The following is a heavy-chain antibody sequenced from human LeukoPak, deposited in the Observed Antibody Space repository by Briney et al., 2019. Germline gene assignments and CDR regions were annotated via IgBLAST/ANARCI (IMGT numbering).Heavy chain of an antibody. Sequence: SGTLSLTCAVSGGSISSSNWWSWVRQPPGKGLEWIGEIYHSGSTNYNPSLKSRVTISVDKSKNQFSLKLSSVTAAGTAVYYCARRDTAMVISAFDIWGQGTMVTVSS. J-gene: IGHJ3*02. CDR2: IYHSGST. CDR3: ARRDTAMVISAFDI. CDR1: GGSISSSNW. V-gene: IGHV4-4*02. D-gene: IGHD5-18*01.